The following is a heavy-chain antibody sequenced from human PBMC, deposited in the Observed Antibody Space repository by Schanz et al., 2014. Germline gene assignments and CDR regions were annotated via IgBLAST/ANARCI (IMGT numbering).Heavy chain of an antibody. CDR3: ARDEGRDGYNLAFDV. CDR2: LYINAGST. CDR1: GFSVSTNY. V-gene: IGHV3-53*01. J-gene: IGHJ3*01. Sequence: EVQLLESGGGLVQPGGSLRLSCAASGFSVSTNYMSWARQAPGKGLEWISSLYINAGSTRYADSVKGRFFISRDSSKNTLFLQMNSLRADDTAIYFCARDEGRDGYNLAFDVWGQGTLVTVSS. D-gene: IGHD2-21*01.